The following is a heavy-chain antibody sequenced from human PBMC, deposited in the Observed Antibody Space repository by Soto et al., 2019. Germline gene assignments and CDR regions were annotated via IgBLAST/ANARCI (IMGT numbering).Heavy chain of an antibody. CDR3: ARKGVAARPPSYYYYGMDV. J-gene: IGHJ6*02. D-gene: IGHD6-6*01. CDR2: IIPIFSTA. CDR1: GGTFSSYA. Sequence: SVKFSCKASGGTFSSYAISWVRQAPGQGLEWMGGIIPIFSTANYAQKFQGRVTITADESTSTAYMELSSLRSEDTAVYYCARKGVAARPPSYYYYGMDVWGQGTTVTV. V-gene: IGHV1-69*13.